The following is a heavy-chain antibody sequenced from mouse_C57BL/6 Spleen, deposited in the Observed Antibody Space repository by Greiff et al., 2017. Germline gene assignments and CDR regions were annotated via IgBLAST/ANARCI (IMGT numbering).Heavy chain of an antibody. CDR2: LAPSDSYT. D-gene: IGHD1-1*01. Sequence: QVQLQQPGAELVRPGTSVKLSCKASGYTFTSYWMHWVKQRPGQGLEWIGVLAPSDSYTNYNQKLKGKATLTVDTSSSTAYMQLSSLTSEDSAVYYCARTYYYGSIHWGQETLVTVSA. V-gene: IGHV1-59*01. CDR3: ARTYYYGSIH. J-gene: IGHJ3*01. CDR1: GYTFTSYW.